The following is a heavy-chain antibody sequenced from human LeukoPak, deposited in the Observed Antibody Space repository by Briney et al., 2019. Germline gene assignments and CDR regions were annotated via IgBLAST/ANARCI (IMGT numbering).Heavy chain of an antibody. D-gene: IGHD1-14*01. CDR3: AHRLLGITTNRNHGYFDY. CDR1: GFSLGTNGVG. J-gene: IGHJ4*02. V-gene: IGHV2-5*02. CDR2: IYWDDDK. Sequence: KESGPTLVKPTQTLTLTCTLSGFSLGTNGVGVGWIRQPPGKALEWLTLIYWDDDKRYNPSLRSRLTVTKDISNSQVVLTMTNVDPVDTATYFCAHRLLGITTNRNHGYFDYWGQGMLVTVSS.